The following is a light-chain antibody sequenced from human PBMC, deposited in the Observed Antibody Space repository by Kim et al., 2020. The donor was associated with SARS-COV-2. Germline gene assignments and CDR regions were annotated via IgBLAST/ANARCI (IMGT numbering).Light chain of an antibody. CDR1: QHVYKGY. CDR3: QQYGSSPPYT. CDR2: QTS. J-gene: IGKJ2*01. V-gene: IGKV3-20*01. Sequence: SPGEGATLSCRASQHVYKGYLAWYQQRLGQAPRLLIYQTSNRVTGIPDRFSGSGSGTDFTLTISRLEPEDFAVYYCQQYGSSPPYTFGQGTKLEI.